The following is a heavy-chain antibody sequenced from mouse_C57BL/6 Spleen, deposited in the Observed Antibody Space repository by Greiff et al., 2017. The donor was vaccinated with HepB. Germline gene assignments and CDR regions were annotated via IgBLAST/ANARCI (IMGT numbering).Heavy chain of an antibody. CDR3: ARSDYGRY. Sequence: VQRVESGPELVKPGASVKISCKASGYAFSSSWMNWVKHRPGKGLEWIGRIYPGDGDTNYNGKFKGKATLTADKSSSTAYMQLSSLTSEDSAVYFCARSDYGRYWGQGTTLTVSS. CDR2: IYPGDGDT. CDR1: GYAFSSSW. V-gene: IGHV1-82*01. D-gene: IGHD1-1*01. J-gene: IGHJ2*01.